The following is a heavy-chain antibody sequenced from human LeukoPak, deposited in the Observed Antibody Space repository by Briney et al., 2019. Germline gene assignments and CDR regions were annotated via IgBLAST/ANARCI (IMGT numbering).Heavy chain of an antibody. CDR2: IYPGDSDT. Sequence: PGESLKISCKGSGYSFTSYWIGWVRQMPGKGLEWMGIIYPGDSDTRYSPSFQGQVTISADKSISTAYLQWSSLKASDTAMYYCARQGSSGYYEPSYFDYWGQGTLVTVSS. V-gene: IGHV5-51*01. D-gene: IGHD3-22*01. CDR3: ARQGSSGYYEPSYFDY. CDR1: GYSFTSYW. J-gene: IGHJ4*02.